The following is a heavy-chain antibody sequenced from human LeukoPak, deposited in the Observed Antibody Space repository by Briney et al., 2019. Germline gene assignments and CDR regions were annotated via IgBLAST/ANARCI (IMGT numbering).Heavy chain of an antibody. CDR1: GYTLTDYY. V-gene: IGHV1-2*02. J-gene: IGHJ4*02. CDR2: INPNSGGT. D-gene: IGHD5-12*01. Sequence: ASVKVSCKASGYTLTDYYIHWVRQAPGQGLEWMGWINPNSGGTNYAQKFQGRVTMTRDTSISTAYMELSRLRSDDTAVYYCARGGVATILGIDYWGQGTLVTVSS. CDR3: ARGGVATILGIDY.